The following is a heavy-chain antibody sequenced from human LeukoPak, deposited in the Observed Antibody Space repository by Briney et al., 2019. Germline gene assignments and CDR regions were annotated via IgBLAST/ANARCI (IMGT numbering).Heavy chain of an antibody. CDR1: GFTFSSYA. Sequence: GGSLRLSCAASGFTFSSYAMNWVRQAPGKGLEWVSAITSAGNTYYADSVKGRFTISRDNAKNTLYLQMNSLTAEDTAVYHCARGPQNSYGSGNYYNGLFDYWGQGTLVTVSS. CDR2: ITSAGNT. CDR3: ARGPQNSYGSGNYYNGLFDY. D-gene: IGHD3-10*01. V-gene: IGHV3-23*01. J-gene: IGHJ4*02.